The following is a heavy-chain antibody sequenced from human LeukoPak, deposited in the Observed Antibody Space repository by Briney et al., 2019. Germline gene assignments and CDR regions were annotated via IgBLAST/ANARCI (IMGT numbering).Heavy chain of an antibody. CDR3: ARTTEGGYTYNYFYYYYMDV. Sequence: SETLSLTCAVYSGSFSAYYWSWIRQPPGKGLEWIGEINHSGSTNYNPSLKSRISISVDTSKNQFSLKLSSVTAADTAVYYCARTTEGGYTYNYFYYYYMDVWGKGTTVTISS. D-gene: IGHD5-18*01. V-gene: IGHV4-34*01. J-gene: IGHJ6*03. CDR2: INHSGST. CDR1: SGSFSAYY.